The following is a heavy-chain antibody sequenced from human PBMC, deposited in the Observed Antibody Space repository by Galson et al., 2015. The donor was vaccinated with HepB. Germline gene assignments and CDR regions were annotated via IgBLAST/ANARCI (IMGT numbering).Heavy chain of an antibody. V-gene: IGHV7-4-1*02. D-gene: IGHD3-3*01. J-gene: IGHJ6*03. CDR1: GYTFTDYV. Sequence: SAKVSCKASGYTFTDYVVNWVRQAPGQGLEWMGWMNTNTGKPTYAPGFAGRFVFSLDTSVTTAYLQISSLETYDTAVYYCARSPLRFLDWLPYYDYYYMDVWGEGTTVTVSS. CDR2: MNTNTGKP. CDR3: ARSPLRFLDWLPYYDYYYMDV.